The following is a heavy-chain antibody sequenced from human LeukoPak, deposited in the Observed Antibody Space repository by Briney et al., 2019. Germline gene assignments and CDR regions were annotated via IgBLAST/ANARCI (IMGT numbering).Heavy chain of an antibody. Sequence: GASVKVSCKASGYTFTGYHLHWVRQATGQGLEWMGWMNPKSGNTGHAQKFQGRVTITRDTSISTVYMELSSLRSEDTAVYFCARVDGSPDYWGQGTLVTVSS. CDR1: GYTFTGYH. J-gene: IGHJ4*02. CDR3: ARVDGSPDY. V-gene: IGHV1-8*03. D-gene: IGHD2-15*01. CDR2: MNPKSGNT.